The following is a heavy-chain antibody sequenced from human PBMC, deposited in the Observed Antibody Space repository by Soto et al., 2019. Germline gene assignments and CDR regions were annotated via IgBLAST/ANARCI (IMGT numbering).Heavy chain of an antibody. CDR2: IIPIFGKG. CDR3: ARVAGPDFSHYYGIDV. CDR1: GGTFSRFG. Sequence: QVQLVQSGAEGKKPGSSVKVSCKASGGTFSRFGISWVRQAPGQGLEWMGGIIPIFGKGDYAPKFRGRVTFTAYEVTTTVYMEMSSLSSGDTAVYYCARVAGPDFSHYYGIDVWGQGTTVIVSS. D-gene: IGHD6-19*01. J-gene: IGHJ6*02. V-gene: IGHV1-69*12.